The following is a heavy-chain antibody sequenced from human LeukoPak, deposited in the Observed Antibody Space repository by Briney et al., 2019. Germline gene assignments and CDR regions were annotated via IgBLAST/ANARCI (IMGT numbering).Heavy chain of an antibody. CDR3: ARDSSRTYFDY. CDR2: IYHTGST. Sequence: NPSETLSLTCTVSGGSISSYYWSWIRQSPGKGLEWIGYIYHTGSTNYNPSLKSRVSISVDTSENQFSLKLTSVTAAGTAVYYCARDSSRTYFDYWGQGSLVTVSS. V-gene: IGHV4-59*08. CDR1: GGSISSYY. D-gene: IGHD2-2*01. J-gene: IGHJ4*02.